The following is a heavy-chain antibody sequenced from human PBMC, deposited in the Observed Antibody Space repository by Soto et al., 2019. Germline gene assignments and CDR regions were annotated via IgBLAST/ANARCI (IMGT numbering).Heavy chain of an antibody. CDR2: IWYDGNSK. J-gene: IGHJ4*02. Sequence: GGSLRLSCAASGFPFTRYGMHWVRQAPGKGLEWVAGIWYDGNSKYYEDSVKGRFTISRDNSKNTLYLEMNSLRGDDTAVYYGAREKCYDPRGLDDWGQGTLVTVSS. V-gene: IGHV3-33*01. D-gene: IGHD2-2*01. CDR1: GFPFTRYG. CDR3: AREKCYDPRGLDD.